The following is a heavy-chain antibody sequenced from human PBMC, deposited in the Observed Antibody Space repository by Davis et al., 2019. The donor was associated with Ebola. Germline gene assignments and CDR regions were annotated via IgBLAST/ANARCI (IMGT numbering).Heavy chain of an antibody. CDR2: IYPGDSDT. CDR3: ARRQGFFDSSSSTCDY. J-gene: IGHJ4*02. Sequence: GESLKISCTASGYSFNTYWIGWVRQMPGKDLEWMGIIYPGDSDTRYSPSFQGQVTISADKSIITAYLQWSSLKASDTAMYYCARRQGFFDSSSSTCDYWGQGTLVTASS. CDR1: GYSFNTYW. D-gene: IGHD6-6*01. V-gene: IGHV5-51*01.